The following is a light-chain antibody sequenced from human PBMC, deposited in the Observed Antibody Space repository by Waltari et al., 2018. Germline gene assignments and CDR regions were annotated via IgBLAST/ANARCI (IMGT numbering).Light chain of an antibody. CDR1: SSDVGNYIL. Sequence: QSALTQPASVSASPGQSMTISCTGTSSDVGNYILVSWYQQHPGKAPKLMIYEDTKRPSGVSNRFSGSKSGNTASRTISGLQAEDEADYFCSSYAGSSTLVFGGGTKLTVL. CDR2: EDT. V-gene: IGLV2-23*01. CDR3: SSYAGSSTLV. J-gene: IGLJ3*02.